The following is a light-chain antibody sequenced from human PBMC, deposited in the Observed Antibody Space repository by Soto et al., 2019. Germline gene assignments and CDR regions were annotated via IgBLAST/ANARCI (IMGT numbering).Light chain of an antibody. CDR3: SSYTNSSAYV. Sequence: QSVLTQPASVSGSPGQSITISCTGTSSDVGGYNYVSWYQQYPGKAPKLMIYDVSHRPSGVSNRFSGSKSGNTASLTISGLQAEDEADYYCSSYTNSSAYVFGTGTKVTAL. V-gene: IGLV2-14*01. J-gene: IGLJ1*01. CDR1: SSDVGGYNY. CDR2: DVS.